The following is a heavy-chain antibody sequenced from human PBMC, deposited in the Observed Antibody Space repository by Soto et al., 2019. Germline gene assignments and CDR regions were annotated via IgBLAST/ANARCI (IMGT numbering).Heavy chain of an antibody. V-gene: IGHV3-30*18. J-gene: IGHJ6*02. Sequence: QVQLVESGGGVVQPGRSLRLSCAASTFTFSRYGMHWVRQAPGKGLEWVAVISYDGTNKYYSDSVKGRFTISRDNSKNTLYLQMNSRRADDTAVYYWAKIRPASTIYYYYGMAVWGQGTTVTVTS. CDR1: TFTFSRYG. CDR3: AKIRPASTIYYYYGMAV. D-gene: IGHD2-2*01. CDR2: ISYDGTNK.